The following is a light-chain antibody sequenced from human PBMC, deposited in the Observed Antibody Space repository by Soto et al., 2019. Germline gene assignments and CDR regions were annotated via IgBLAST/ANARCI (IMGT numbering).Light chain of an antibody. Sequence: QSALTQPASVSGSPGQSITIFYTGTSSDVGSYNLVSWYQQHPGKAPKLMIYEGSKRPSGVSNRFSGSKSGNTASLTISGLQAEDEADYYCCSYAGSSIVVFGGGTKLTVL. CDR1: SSDVGSYNL. CDR3: CSYAGSSIVV. V-gene: IGLV2-23*01. CDR2: EGS. J-gene: IGLJ2*01.